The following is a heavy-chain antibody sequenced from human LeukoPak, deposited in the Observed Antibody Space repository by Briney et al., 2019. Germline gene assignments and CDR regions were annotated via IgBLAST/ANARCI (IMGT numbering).Heavy chain of an antibody. CDR3: AKVQEMDTILPPFHY. J-gene: IGHJ4*02. V-gene: IGHV3-23*01. D-gene: IGHD5-24*01. CDR2: ISGSGGTT. Sequence: PGGSLRLSCAASGFTFSNYAMSWLRQPPGKGLEWVSAISGSGGTTFYPDSVKGRFTISRDNSKNTLYLQVNSLRAADTAIYYCAKVQEMDTILPPFHYWGQGTLVTVSS. CDR1: GFTFSNYA.